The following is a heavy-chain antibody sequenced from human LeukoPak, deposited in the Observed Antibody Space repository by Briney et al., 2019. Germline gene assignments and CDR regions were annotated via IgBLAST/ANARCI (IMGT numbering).Heavy chain of an antibody. CDR1: GFTFSTYA. CDR2: ISGSGGST. CDR3: AKVTLTSGWYWLPDY. V-gene: IGHV3-23*01. Sequence: PGGSLRLSCAASGFTFSTYAVNWVRQAPGKGLEWVSTISGSGGSTYYADSVKGRFTISRDNSKNTLYLQMNSLRAEDTAVYYCAKVTLTSGWYWLPDYWGQGTLVTVSS. D-gene: IGHD6-19*01. J-gene: IGHJ4*02.